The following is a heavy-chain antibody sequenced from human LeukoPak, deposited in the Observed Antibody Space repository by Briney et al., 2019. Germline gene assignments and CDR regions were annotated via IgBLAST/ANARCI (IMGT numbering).Heavy chain of an antibody. D-gene: IGHD2-21*02. J-gene: IGHJ1*01. Sequence: LGGSLRLSCAASGFTFSSYWMNWVRQAPGKGLEWVAHINPDGRDTYYVDSVKGRFTISRDNAQNSMYLQMDSLRVEDTAVYYCTSWGDTTAEYFQRWGQGTLVTVSS. CDR1: GFTFSSYW. CDR3: TSWGDTTAEYFQR. V-gene: IGHV3-7*01. CDR2: INPDGRDT.